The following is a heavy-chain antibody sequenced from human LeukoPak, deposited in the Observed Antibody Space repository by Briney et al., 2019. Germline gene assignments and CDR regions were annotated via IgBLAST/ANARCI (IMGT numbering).Heavy chain of an antibody. CDR2: IKNDGSDK. V-gene: IGHV3-7*01. CDR1: GFSFSAAW. D-gene: IGHD5-12*01. Sequence: GGSLRLSREASGFSFSAAWMTWVRQAPGKGLEWVATIKNDGSDKYYVDSVKGRFTLSRDNAKNLVYLQMNSLRVEDTAVYYCVNLGYSDGGQGTLVTVSS. J-gene: IGHJ4*02. CDR3: VNLGYSD.